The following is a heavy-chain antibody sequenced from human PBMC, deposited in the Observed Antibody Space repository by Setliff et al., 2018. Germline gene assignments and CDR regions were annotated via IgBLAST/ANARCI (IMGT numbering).Heavy chain of an antibody. CDR3: ASDYVSSGYYVGY. CDR2: LYYSGST. V-gene: IGHV4-30-4*08. J-gene: IGHJ4*02. Sequence: KPSETLSLTCTVSGGSISSGDYYWSWIRQPPGKGLEWIGYLYYSGSTYYNPSLKSRVTISVDTSKNQFSLKLSSVTAADTAVYYCASDYVSSGYYVGYWGQGTLGTAPQ. CDR1: GGSISSGDYY. D-gene: IGHD3-22*01.